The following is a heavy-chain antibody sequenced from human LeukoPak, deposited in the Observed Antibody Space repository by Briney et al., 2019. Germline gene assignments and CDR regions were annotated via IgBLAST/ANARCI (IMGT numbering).Heavy chain of an antibody. V-gene: IGHV4-34*01. D-gene: IGHD3-10*01. CDR2: INHSGST. Sequence: SETLSLTCAVYGGSFSGYYWSWIRQPPGKGLEWIGEINHSGSTNYNPSLKSRVTISVDTSKNQFSLKLSSATAADTAVYYCATIYGSGSRARFDPWGQGTLVTVSS. CDR3: ATIYGSGSRARFDP. CDR1: GGSFSGYY. J-gene: IGHJ5*02.